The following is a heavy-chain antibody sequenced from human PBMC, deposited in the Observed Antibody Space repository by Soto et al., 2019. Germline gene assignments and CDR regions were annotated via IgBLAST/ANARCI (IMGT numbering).Heavy chain of an antibody. D-gene: IGHD2-15*01. CDR1: GFTFSSYG. J-gene: IGHJ4*02. V-gene: IGHV3-30*18. Sequence: GGSLRLSCAASGFTFSSYGMHWVRQAPGKGLEWVAVISYDGSNKYYADSVKGRFTISRDNSKNTLYLQMNSLRAEDTAVYYCAKDYHGYCSGGSCYSYFDYWGQGTLVTVSS. CDR2: ISYDGSNK. CDR3: AKDYHGYCSGGSCYSYFDY.